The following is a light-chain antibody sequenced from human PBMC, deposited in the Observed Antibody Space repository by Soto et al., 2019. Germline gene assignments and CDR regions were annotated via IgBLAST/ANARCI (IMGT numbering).Light chain of an antibody. CDR2: WAS. CDR1: QSVLYSSNNKNY. V-gene: IGKV4-1*01. CDR3: QQYYIMTD. J-gene: IGKJ2*01. Sequence: DIVMTQSPDSLAVSLGERATINCKSSQSVLYSSNNKNYLAWYQQKPGQPPKLLIYWASTRASGVPDRFSGSGSGTDFTLTISSLQAEDVAVYYCQQYYIMTDFGRGTKLEIK.